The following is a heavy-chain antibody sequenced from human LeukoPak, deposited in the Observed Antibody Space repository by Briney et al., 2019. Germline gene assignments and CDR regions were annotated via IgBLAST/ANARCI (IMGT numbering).Heavy chain of an antibody. CDR3: ARVSVPAAMRDFQH. V-gene: IGHV1-2*02. CDR2: INPNSGGT. CDR1: GYTFTGYY. Sequence: GASVKVSCKASGYTFTGYYMHWVRQAPGQGLEWMGWINPNSGGTNYAQKFQGRVTMTRDTSISTAYMELSRLRSDDTAVYYCARVSVPAAMRDFQHWGQGTLVTVSS. J-gene: IGHJ1*01. D-gene: IGHD2-2*01.